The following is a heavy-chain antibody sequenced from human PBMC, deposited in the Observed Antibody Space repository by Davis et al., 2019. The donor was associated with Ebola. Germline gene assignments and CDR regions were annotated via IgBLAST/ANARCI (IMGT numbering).Heavy chain of an antibody. Sequence: ASVKVSCKASGYTFTTYGISWVRQAPGQGLEWMGWISAYNGNTNYAQKLQDRITMTTDTSTSTAYLDLRSLKSDDTAVYYCARGTTVTTDPHYYYMDVWGKGTTVTVSS. CDR3: ARGTTVTTDPHYYYMDV. D-gene: IGHD4-11*01. V-gene: IGHV1-18*01. CDR2: ISAYNGNT. CDR1: GYTFTTYG. J-gene: IGHJ6*03.